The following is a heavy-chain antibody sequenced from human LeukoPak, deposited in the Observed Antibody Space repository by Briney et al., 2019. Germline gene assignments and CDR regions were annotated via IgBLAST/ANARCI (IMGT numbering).Heavy chain of an antibody. CDR3: ARVLRVGATDAFDI. CDR2: TRNKANTYTT. D-gene: IGHD1-26*01. V-gene: IGHV3-72*01. CDR1: GFTFSDHY. J-gene: IGHJ3*02. Sequence: PGRSLRLSCAASGFTFSDHYMDWVRQAPGKGLEWVGRTRNKANTYTTEYAASVKGRFTISRDDSKNSLYLQMNSLKTEDTAVYYCARVLRVGATDAFDIWGQGTMVTVSS.